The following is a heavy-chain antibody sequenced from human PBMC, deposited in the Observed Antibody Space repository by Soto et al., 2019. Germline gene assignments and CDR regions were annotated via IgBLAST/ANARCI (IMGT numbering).Heavy chain of an antibody. Sequence: QVQLVQSGAEVKKPWASVKVSCKASGYTFTSYGISWVRQAPGQGLEWMGWISAYNGNTNYAQKLQGRVTMTTDTSTSTAYMELRSLRSDDTAVYYCARVDYVGAAGPRSLSYYYYYGMDVWGQGTTVTVSS. CDR3: ARVDYVGAAGPRSLSYYYYYGMDV. CDR2: ISAYNGNT. CDR1: GYTFTSYG. V-gene: IGHV1-18*01. J-gene: IGHJ6*02. D-gene: IGHD6-13*01.